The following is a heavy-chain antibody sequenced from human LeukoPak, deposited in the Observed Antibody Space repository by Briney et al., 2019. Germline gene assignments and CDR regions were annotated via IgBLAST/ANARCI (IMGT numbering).Heavy chain of an antibody. J-gene: IGHJ5*02. CDR1: GGTFSSYA. CDR2: IIPIFGTA. D-gene: IGHD6-13*01. V-gene: IGHV1-69*05. Sequence: SVKVSCKASGGTFSSYAISWVRQAPGQRLEWMGRIIPIFGTANYAQKFQGRVTITTDESTSTAYMELSSLRSEDTAVYYCARSGSSWYSWFDPWGQGTLVTVSS. CDR3: ARSGSSWYSWFDP.